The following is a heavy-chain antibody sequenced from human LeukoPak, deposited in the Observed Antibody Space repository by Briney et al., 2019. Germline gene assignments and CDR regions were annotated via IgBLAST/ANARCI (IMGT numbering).Heavy chain of an antibody. CDR2: IKQDGSEK. V-gene: IGHV3-7*01. CDR1: GYSISSGYY. J-gene: IGHJ4*02. CDR3: ARDPSNFEGGGDSPFDY. D-gene: IGHD2-21*02. Sequence: PSETLSLTCTVSGYSISSGYYWGWIRQPPGKGLEWVANIKQDGSEKYYVDSVKGRFTISRDNAKNSLYLQMNSLRAEDTAVYYSARDPSNFEGGGDSPFDYWGQGTLVTVSS.